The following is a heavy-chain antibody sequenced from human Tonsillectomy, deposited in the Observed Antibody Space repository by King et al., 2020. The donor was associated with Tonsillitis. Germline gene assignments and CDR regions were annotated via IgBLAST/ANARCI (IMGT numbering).Heavy chain of an antibody. Sequence: VQLVESGAEVKKPGASVKVSCKASGYTFTSYDINWVRQATGQGLEWMGWMNPNSGNTAYAQKFQGRVTMTRHNSISTAYMELSSVRSEDTAVYYCDVATSYFDCWGQGTLVTVSS. D-gene: IGHD5-12*01. CDR2: MNPNSGNT. CDR1: GYTFTSYD. CDR3: DVATSYFDC. J-gene: IGHJ4*02. V-gene: IGHV1-8*02.